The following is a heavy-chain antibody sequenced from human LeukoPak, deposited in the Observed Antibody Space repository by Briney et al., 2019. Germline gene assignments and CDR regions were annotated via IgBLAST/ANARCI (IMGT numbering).Heavy chain of an antibody. CDR3: ARGGLVVVVTAQPPRYYYYGMDV. V-gene: IGHV1-18*01. Sequence: ASVKVSCKASGYTFTSYGISWVRQAPGQGLEWMGWISAYNGNTNYAQKLQGRVTMTTDTSTSTAYMELRSLRSDDTAVYYCARGGLVVVVTAQPPRYYYYGMDVWGQGTTVTVSS. D-gene: IGHD2-21*02. CDR2: ISAYNGNT. J-gene: IGHJ6*02. CDR1: GYTFTSYG.